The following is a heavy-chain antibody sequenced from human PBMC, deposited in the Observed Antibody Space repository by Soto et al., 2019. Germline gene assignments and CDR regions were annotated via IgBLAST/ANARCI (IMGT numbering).Heavy chain of an antibody. CDR1: GYTFTSYG. D-gene: IGHD3-10*01. J-gene: IGHJ6*03. CDR2: ISAYNGNT. CDR3: ARIDMVRGVTYNYYYYYYMDA. Sequence: ASVKVSCKASGYTFTSYGISWVRQAPGQGLEWMGWISAYNGNTNYAQKLQGRVTMTTDTSTSTAYMELRSLRSDDTAVYYCARIDMVRGVTYNYYYYYYMDAWGKGTTVTVSS. V-gene: IGHV1-18*01.